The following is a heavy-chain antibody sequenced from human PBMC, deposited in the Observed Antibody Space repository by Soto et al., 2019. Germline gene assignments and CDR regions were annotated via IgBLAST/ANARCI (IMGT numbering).Heavy chain of an antibody. J-gene: IGHJ4*02. V-gene: IGHV4-61*01. CDR2: IYYSGST. CDR3: ARVGSSGWLDY. Sequence: QVQLQESGPGLVKPSETLSLTCTVSGGSVSSGSYYWSWIRQPPGKGLEWIGYIYYSGSTNYNPSLKSRVTISVDTSKNQFSLKLSSVTAADTAVYYCARVGSSGWLDYWGQGTLVTVSS. D-gene: IGHD6-19*01. CDR1: GGSVSSGSYY.